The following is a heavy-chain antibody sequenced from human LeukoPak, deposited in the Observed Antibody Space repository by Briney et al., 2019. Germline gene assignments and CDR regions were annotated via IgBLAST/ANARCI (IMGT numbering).Heavy chain of an antibody. CDR1: GFTFSSYA. J-gene: IGHJ3*02. CDR2: ISGSGGST. D-gene: IGHD4-17*01. V-gene: IGHV3-23*01. CDR3: AREDYADAFDI. Sequence: GGSLRLSCAASGFTFSSYAMSWVRQAPGKGLEWVSAISGSGGSTYYADSVKGRFTISRDNAKNSLYLQMNSPRAEDTAVYYCAREDYADAFDIWGQGTMVTVSS.